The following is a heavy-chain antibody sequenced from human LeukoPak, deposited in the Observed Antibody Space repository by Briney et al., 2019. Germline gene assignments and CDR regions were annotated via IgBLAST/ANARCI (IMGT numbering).Heavy chain of an antibody. CDR2: MYYSGSP. V-gene: IGHV4-59*01. D-gene: IGHD3-3*01. CDR1: GASISSYY. Sequence: SGTLSLTCTVSGASISSYYWSWIRQPPGKGLEWIGYMYYSGSPNYNPSLKSRITISINTSKNQFSLRLTSVTAADTAVYYCARGSDYGDYWGQGTLVTVSS. CDR3: ARGSDYGDY. J-gene: IGHJ4*02.